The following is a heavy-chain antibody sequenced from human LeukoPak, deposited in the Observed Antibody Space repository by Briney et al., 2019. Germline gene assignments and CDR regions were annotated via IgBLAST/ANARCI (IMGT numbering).Heavy chain of an antibody. J-gene: IGHJ4*02. CDR3: AKDICSGRGCYSFDY. D-gene: IGHD3-22*01. CDR2: ISWNSGSR. Sequence: GGSLRLSCAASGFTFDDYGMHWVRQVPGRGLEWVSVISWNSGSRGYADSVKGRFTISRDNAKNSLYLQMNSLRVEDTAFYYCAKDICSGRGCYSFDYWGQGTLVTVSS. V-gene: IGHV3-9*01. CDR1: GFTFDDYG.